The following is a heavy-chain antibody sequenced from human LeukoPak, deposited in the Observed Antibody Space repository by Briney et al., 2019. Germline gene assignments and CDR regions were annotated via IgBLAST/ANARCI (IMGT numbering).Heavy chain of an antibody. D-gene: IGHD6-19*01. CDR1: GFTFSSYA. Sequence: GGSLRLSCAASGFTFSSYAMHWVRQAPGKGLEWVAVISYDGSNKYYADSVKGRFTISRDNSKNTLYLQMNSLRAEDTAVYYCARDGRSSGWYSYYYYYYGMDVWGQGATVTVSS. CDR3: ARDGRSSGWYSYYYYYYGMDV. CDR2: ISYDGSNK. V-gene: IGHV3-30*04. J-gene: IGHJ6*02.